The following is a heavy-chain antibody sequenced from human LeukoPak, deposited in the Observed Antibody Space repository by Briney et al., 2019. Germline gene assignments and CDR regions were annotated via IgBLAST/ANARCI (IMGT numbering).Heavy chain of an antibody. CDR1: GYTFTSYD. J-gene: IGHJ4*02. CDR3: ARGAWTTVTTGIEFDY. V-gene: IGHV1-8*01. Sequence: ASVKVSCKASGYTFTSYDINWVRQATGQGLEWMGWMNPNSGNTGYAQKFQGRVTMTRNTSISTAYMELSSLRSEDTAVYYCARGAWTTVTTGIEFDYWGQGTLVTVSS. D-gene: IGHD4-17*01. CDR2: MNPNSGNT.